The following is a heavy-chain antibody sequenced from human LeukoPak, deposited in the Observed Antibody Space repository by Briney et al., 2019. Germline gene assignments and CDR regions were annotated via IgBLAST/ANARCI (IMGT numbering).Heavy chain of an antibody. D-gene: IGHD3-3*01. J-gene: IGHJ6*02. Sequence: ASVKVSCKASGYTFTGYYMHWVRQAPGQGLEWMGWINPNSGGTNYALKFQGRVTMTRDTSISTAYMELSRLRSDDTAVYYCARFPTIFGVVIDPFYYYYGMDVWGQGTTVTVSS. CDR1: GYTFTGYY. CDR2: INPNSGGT. CDR3: ARFPTIFGVVIDPFYYYYGMDV. V-gene: IGHV1-2*02.